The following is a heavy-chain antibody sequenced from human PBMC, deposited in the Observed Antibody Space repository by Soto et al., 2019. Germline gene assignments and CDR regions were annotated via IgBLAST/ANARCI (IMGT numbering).Heavy chain of an antibody. CDR2: IYWDDDK. D-gene: IGHD5-18*01. V-gene: IGHV2-5*02. CDR3: AHRPYGYKYYFDY. CDR1: GISLSTRGVG. Sequence: QITLKESGPTLVKPTQTLTLTCTFSGISLSTRGVGVGWFRQPPGRALEWLALIYWDDDKRYSPSLQNRLTNTRDTSKTQVVLTMTNMDPVDTATYYCAHRPYGYKYYFDYWGQGTLVTVSS. J-gene: IGHJ4*02.